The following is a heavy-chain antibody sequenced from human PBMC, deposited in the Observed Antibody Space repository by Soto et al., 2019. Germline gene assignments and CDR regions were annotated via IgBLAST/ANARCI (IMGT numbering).Heavy chain of an antibody. Sequence: PSETLSLTCTVSGGSISSGGYYWSLIRQHPGKGLEWIGYIYYSGSTYYNPSLKSRVTISVDTSKNQFSLKLSSVTAADTAVYYCARHLSGYDPYYYIDVWGQGTTVTVSS. CDR2: IYYSGST. V-gene: IGHV4-31*03. CDR1: GGSISSGGYY. J-gene: IGHJ6*03. D-gene: IGHD5-12*01. CDR3: ARHLSGYDPYYYIDV.